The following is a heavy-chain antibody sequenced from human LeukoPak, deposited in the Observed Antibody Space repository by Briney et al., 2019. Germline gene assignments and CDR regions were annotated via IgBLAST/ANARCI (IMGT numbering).Heavy chain of an antibody. V-gene: IGHV1-2*06. CDR1: GYAFTDYY. CDR2: INPNTGVT. Sequence: ASVKVSCKASGYAFTDYYLHWVRQAPGQGLEWMGQINPNTGVTDYAQKFQGRVSMTRDTSINTAYIEVSRLTSDDTAVYYCARDQEGFDYWGQGTLVTVSS. CDR3: ARDQEGFDY. J-gene: IGHJ4*02.